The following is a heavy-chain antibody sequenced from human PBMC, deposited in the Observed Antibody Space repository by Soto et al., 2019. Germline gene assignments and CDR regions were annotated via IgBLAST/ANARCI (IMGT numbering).Heavy chain of an antibody. CDR2: IYYSGRT. Sequence: SVTLSLNCTISAAFAIRSSYYSYWIRQPPGKGLEWIGYIYYSGRTDYNPSLKSRVTISVDTSKNQFSLKLTSVTASDTAVYYCARLGAYYQSLDPWGQGTVVT. D-gene: IGHD2-21*01. CDR1: AAFAIRSSYY. CDR3: ARLGAYYQSLDP. J-gene: IGHJ5*02. V-gene: IGHV4-61*01.